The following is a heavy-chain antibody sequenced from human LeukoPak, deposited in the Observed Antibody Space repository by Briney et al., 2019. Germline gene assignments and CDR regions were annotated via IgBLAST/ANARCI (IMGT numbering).Heavy chain of an antibody. V-gene: IGHV4-39*07. J-gene: IGHJ3*02. CDR1: GVSISSGGYY. CDR3: ARHDVVSRAFDI. D-gene: IGHD2-15*01. Sequence: SETLSLTCTVSGVSISSGGYYWSWIRQSPGKGLEWMGSLYYGGTTYYNPSLQSRVTISVDTSKNQLSLKVTSVTAADTAVYYCARHDVVSRAFDIWGPGTMVTVSS. CDR2: LYYGGTT.